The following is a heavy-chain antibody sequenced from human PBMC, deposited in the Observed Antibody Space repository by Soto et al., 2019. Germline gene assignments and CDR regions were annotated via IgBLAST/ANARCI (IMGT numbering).Heavy chain of an antibody. CDR3: AKGDNLGPKTGYAFDP. Sequence: PSQTLSLPSAISGDSVSSNTSSCNFIRQSPSRGLEWLGRTYFRSKWYNDYAVSVKSRIIINPDTSNNQFSLQLNSVTPEDTAVYFCAKGDNLGPKTGYAFDPWGQGIMVTVS. CDR1: GDSVSSNTSS. D-gene: IGHD5-12*01. V-gene: IGHV6-1*01. J-gene: IGHJ5*02. CDR2: TYFRSKWYN.